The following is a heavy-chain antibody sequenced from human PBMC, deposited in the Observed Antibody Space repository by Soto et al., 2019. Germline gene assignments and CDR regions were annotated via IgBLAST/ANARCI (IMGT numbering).Heavy chain of an antibody. J-gene: IGHJ5*02. CDR2: IIPIFGTA. CDR1: GGTFSSYA. CDR3: AREAAAAGTGRWFDP. D-gene: IGHD6-13*01. Sequence: SVKGSCKASGGTFSSYAISWVRQALGQGLEWMGGIIPIFGTANYAQKFQGRVTITADESTSTAYMELSSLRSEDTAVYYCAREAAAAGTGRWFDPWGQGTLVTVSS. V-gene: IGHV1-69*01.